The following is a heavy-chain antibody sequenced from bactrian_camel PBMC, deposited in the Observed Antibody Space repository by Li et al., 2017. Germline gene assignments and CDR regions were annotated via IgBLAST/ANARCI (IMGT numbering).Heavy chain of an antibody. CDR2: FERDGRT. V-gene: IGHV3S53*01. D-gene: IGHD1*01. J-gene: IGHJ4*01. CDR1: KYATNRVG. Sequence: HVQLVESGGDSVQAGGSLRLSCPAGKYATNRVGLGWFRQGAGKEREAVVVFERDGRTKYADSVKGRFTISRDNAKNTVYLQMNSLKPEDTAMYYCAAGKSTLAGPYCYTLSEWAFDTFGQGTQVTVS.